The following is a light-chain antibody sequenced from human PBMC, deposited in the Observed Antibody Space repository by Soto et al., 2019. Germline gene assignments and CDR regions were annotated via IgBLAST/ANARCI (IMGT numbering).Light chain of an antibody. V-gene: IGKV1-5*03. CDR1: QDVSVY. J-gene: IGKJ4*01. CDR3: QQYSGTLLT. Sequence: IQMIQSPSSLSASVGDTVTITCRASQDVSVYVAWYQHKAGQGPRLLIHRTSTLQFGVPCRFSGSGSGIEFTLTISDLEPDDSATYYCQQYSGTLLTFGGGTKV. CDR2: RTS.